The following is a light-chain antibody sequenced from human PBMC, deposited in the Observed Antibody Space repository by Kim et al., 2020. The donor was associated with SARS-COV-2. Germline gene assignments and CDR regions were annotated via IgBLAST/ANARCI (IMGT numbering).Light chain of an antibody. J-gene: IGLJ3*02. V-gene: IGLV3-19*01. Sequence: SSELTQDPAVSVALGQTVRITCQGDSLRSYYASWYQQKPGQAPVLVIYGKNNRPSGIPDRSPGSSSGNTASLTITGAQAEDEADYYCNSRDSSGNHWAFG. CDR3: NSRDSSGNHWA. CDR1: SLRSYY. CDR2: GKN.